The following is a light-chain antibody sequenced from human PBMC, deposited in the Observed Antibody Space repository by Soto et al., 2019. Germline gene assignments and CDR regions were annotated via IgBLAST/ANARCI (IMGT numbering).Light chain of an antibody. Sequence: QSVLTQSPSASGTPGQRVTISCSGTSSNIGPNYVYWYQQLPGAAPKLLIYRNIQRPSGVPDRFSGSKSGTSASLAISGLRSEDEADYYCAARDDNMSGVAFGGGTKLTVL. J-gene: IGLJ2*01. CDR3: AARDDNMSGVA. V-gene: IGLV1-47*01. CDR2: RNI. CDR1: SSNIGPNY.